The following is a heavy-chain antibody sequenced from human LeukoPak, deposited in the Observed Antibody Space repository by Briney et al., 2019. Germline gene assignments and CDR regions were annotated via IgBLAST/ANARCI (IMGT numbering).Heavy chain of an antibody. V-gene: IGHV3-74*01. CDR1: GFTFSTYT. D-gene: IGHD3/OR15-3a*01. CDR3: VRGDFYIDY. Sequence: PGGSLRLSCAASGFTFSTYTLSWVRQAPGKGLVWVSRINSDGSSTTYADSVKGRFTISRDNAKNTLYLQMNSVRVEDTAVYYCVRGDFYIDYWGQGTLVTVSP. CDR2: INSDGSST. J-gene: IGHJ4*02.